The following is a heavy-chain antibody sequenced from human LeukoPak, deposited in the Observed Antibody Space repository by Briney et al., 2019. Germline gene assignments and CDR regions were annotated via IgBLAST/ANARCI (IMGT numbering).Heavy chain of an antibody. J-gene: IGHJ4*02. D-gene: IGHD5-24*01. CDR1: GFTFSNYS. Sequence: GGSLRLSCAASGFTFSNYSMNWVRQAPGKGLEWVSYISGSSSYIYYADSVRGRFTISRDNAKNSLYLQMNSLGAEDTAVYYCASRDRFQAHCFDFWGQGTLVTVSS. CDR3: ASRDRFQAHCFDF. CDR2: ISGSSSYI. V-gene: IGHV3-21*01.